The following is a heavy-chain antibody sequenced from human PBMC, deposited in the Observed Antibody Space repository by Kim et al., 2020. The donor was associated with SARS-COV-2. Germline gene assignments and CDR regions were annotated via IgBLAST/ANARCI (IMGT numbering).Heavy chain of an antibody. CDR2: ISSNGGIT. D-gene: IGHD6-19*01. CDR3: VKEDGAYSSGWYYFDF. J-gene: IGHJ4*02. Sequence: GGSLRLSCSASGFTFSGYAMHWVRQAPGKGLEYVSSISSNGGITYYGDSLKGRFTISRDNYKKTLYLQMSSLRADDTAVYYCVKEDGAYSSGWYYFDFWGQGTLVTVSS. V-gene: IGHV3-64D*09. CDR1: GFTFSGYA.